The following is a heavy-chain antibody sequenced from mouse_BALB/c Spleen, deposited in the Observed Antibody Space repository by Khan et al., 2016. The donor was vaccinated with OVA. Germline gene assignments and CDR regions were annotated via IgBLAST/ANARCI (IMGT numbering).Heavy chain of an antibody. CDR3: ARENYYDRGCYAMDY. V-gene: IGHV1S41*01. CDR1: GYTFTSYW. CDR2: IGPGSSNA. J-gene: IGHJ4*01. D-gene: IGHD1-1*01. Sequence: DLVKPGASVKLSCKASGYTFTSYWINWIKQRPGQGLEWIGRIGPGSSNAYYNAMLKGKATLTVDTSSNTAYIQLNSLSSEDSAVYFCARENYYDRGCYAMDYWGQGASVTVSA.